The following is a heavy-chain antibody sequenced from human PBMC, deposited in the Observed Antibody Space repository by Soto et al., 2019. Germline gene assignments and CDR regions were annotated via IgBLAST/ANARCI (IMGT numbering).Heavy chain of an antibody. CDR2: IHHNGGT. Sequence: QVQLQQWGAGLLKPSETLSLTCTVYGGSFSRYNWNWIRQAPGKGLEWIGEIHHNGGTNYSPALDARVTISVDTSKTESSLKLRSVTEADTAVYYCARGYGEEWPTSDFRGQGTLVTVSS. D-gene: IGHD3-10*01. CDR1: GGSFSRYN. CDR3: ARGYGEEWPTSDF. J-gene: IGHJ4*02. V-gene: IGHV4-34*01.